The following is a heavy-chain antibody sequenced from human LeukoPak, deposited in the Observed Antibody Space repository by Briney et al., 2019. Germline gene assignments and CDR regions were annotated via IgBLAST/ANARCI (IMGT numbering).Heavy chain of an antibody. CDR2: IYHSGST. J-gene: IGHJ4*02. V-gene: IGHV4-4*02. CDR1: GGSIDNSNW. CDR3: ARDSEYCSGGSCSRFDY. Sequence: SETLSLTCAVSGGSIDNSNWWSWVRQPPGKGLEWIGEIYHSGSTNYNPSLKSRVTISVDKSKNQFSLKLSSVTAADTAVCYCARDSEYCSGGSCSRFDYWGQGTLVTVSS. D-gene: IGHD2-15*01.